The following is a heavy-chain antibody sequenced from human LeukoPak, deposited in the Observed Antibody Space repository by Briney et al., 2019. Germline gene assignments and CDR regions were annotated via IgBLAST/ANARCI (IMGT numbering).Heavy chain of an antibody. D-gene: IGHD6-6*01. CDR3: ARPSIAARSIDAFDI. Sequence: GGSLRLSCTASGFTFDDYYMSWMRQAPGKGLEWVSTIYSGDIKYADSVKGRFTISRDNAKNSLYLQMDSLRAEDTAVYYCARPSIAARSIDAFDIWGQGTMVTVSS. CDR2: IYSGDI. J-gene: IGHJ3*02. V-gene: IGHV3-11*01. CDR1: GFTFDDYY.